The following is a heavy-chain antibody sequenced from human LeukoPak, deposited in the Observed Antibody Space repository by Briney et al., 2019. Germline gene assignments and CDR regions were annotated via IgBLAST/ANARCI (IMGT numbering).Heavy chain of an antibody. D-gene: IGHD2-2*02. CDR1: GGSISSGGYY. V-gene: IGHV4-30-2*01. CDR3: AREMGCSSTSCYKGNVFDI. Sequence: SETLSLTCTVSGGSISSGGYYWSWIRQPPGKGLEWIGYIYHSGSTYYNPSLKSRVTISVDRSKNQFSLKLSSVTAADTAVYYCAREMGCSSTSCYKGNVFDIWGQGTMVTVSS. CDR2: IYHSGST. J-gene: IGHJ3*02.